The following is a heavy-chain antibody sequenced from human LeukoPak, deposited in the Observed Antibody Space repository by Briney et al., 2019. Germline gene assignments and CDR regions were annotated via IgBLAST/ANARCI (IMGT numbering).Heavy chain of an antibody. D-gene: IGHD3-22*01. CDR1: GFTFSRYW. Sequence: PGGSLRLSCAASGFTFSRYWMTWVRQAPGKGLEWVANIKQDGSKKNYVDSVKGRFTISRDNAKNSLYLQMNSLRAEDTDVYYCATPLDYYDSSGYHQGGDWGQGTLVTVSS. CDR3: ATPLDYYDSSGYHQGGD. V-gene: IGHV3-7*03. J-gene: IGHJ4*02. CDR2: IKQDGSKK.